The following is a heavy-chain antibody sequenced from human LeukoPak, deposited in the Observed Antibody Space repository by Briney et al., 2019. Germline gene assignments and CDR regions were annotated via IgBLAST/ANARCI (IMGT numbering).Heavy chain of an antibody. V-gene: IGHV4-61*01. Sequence: PETLSLTCTVSGYSISSGYYWGWIRQPPGKGLEWIGYIYYSGSTNYNPSLKSRVTISVHTSKNQFSLKLSSVTAADTAVYYCARLTGYSSESWFDPWGQGTLVTVSS. J-gene: IGHJ5*02. CDR1: GYSISSGYY. D-gene: IGHD3-9*01. CDR3: ARLTGYSSESWFDP. CDR2: IYYSGST.